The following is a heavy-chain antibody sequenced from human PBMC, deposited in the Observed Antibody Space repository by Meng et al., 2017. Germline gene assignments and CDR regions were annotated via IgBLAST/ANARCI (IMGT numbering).Heavy chain of an antibody. CDR2: IYYSGST. CDR1: GGSISSSSYY. Sequence: ESLKISCTVSGGSISSSSYYWGWIRQPPGKGLEWIGSIYYSGSTYYDPSLKSRVTISVDTSKNQFSLKLSSVTAADTAVYYCARESPSRYSGSCEWGQGTLVTVSS. V-gene: IGHV4-39*07. J-gene: IGHJ4*02. D-gene: IGHD1-26*01. CDR3: ARESPSRYSGSCE.